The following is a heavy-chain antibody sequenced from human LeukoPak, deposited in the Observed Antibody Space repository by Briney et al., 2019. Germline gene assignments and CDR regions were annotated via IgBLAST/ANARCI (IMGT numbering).Heavy chain of an antibody. Sequence: GGSLRLSCAASGSTFSSYAMHWVRQAPGKGLEWVAVISYDGSNKYYADSVKGRFTISRDNSKNTLYLQMNSLRAEDTAVYYCARSWDQYFDYWGQGTLVTVSS. CDR2: ISYDGSNK. D-gene: IGHD6-13*01. J-gene: IGHJ4*02. CDR3: ARSWDQYFDY. CDR1: GSTFSSYA. V-gene: IGHV3-30-3*01.